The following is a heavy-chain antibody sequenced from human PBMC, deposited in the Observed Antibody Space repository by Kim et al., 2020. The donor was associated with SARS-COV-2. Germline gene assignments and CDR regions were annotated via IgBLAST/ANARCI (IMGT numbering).Heavy chain of an antibody. Sequence: ASVKVSCKASGYTFTSYGISWVRQDPGQGLEWMGWISAYNGNTNYAQKRQGRVTMTTDTSTSTAYMELRSLRSDDTAVYYGARDSQFFVDYYGSGSSPWAGMAVWGPGTTVTVSS. CDR1: GYTFTSYG. CDR2: ISAYNGNT. V-gene: IGHV1-18*01. CDR3: ARDSQFFVDYYGSGSSPWAGMAV. D-gene: IGHD3-10*01. J-gene: IGHJ6*02.